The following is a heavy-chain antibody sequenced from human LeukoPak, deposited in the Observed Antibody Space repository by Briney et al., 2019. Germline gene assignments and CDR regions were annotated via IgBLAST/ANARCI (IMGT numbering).Heavy chain of an antibody. D-gene: IGHD4-17*01. J-gene: IGHJ3*02. V-gene: IGHV4-30-2*01. Sequence: PSETLSLTCAVYGGSISSGGYSWSWIRQPPGKGLEWIGYIYHSGSTYYNPSLKSRVTISVDRSKNQFSLKLSSVTAADTAVYYCASYGPPTLGRAFDIWGQGTMVTVSS. CDR2: IYHSGST. CDR3: ASYGPPTLGRAFDI. CDR1: GGSISSGGYS.